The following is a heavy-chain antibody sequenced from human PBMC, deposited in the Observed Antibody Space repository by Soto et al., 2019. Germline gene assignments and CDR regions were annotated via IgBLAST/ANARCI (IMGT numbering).Heavy chain of an antibody. D-gene: IGHD4-17*01. CDR2: INPKSGDT. V-gene: IGHV1-2*04. J-gene: IGHJ4*02. Sequence: QVQLVQSGAEVKKPGASVKVSCKASGYTFTGFYMHWVRQAPGQGLEWMGWINPKSGDTEYAQNFQGWVTMTRDTSISTDYKELSRLKSDDTAVYYCASGGSTVTREFDYWGQGTLVSVSS. CDR3: ASGGSTVTREFDY. CDR1: GYTFTGFY.